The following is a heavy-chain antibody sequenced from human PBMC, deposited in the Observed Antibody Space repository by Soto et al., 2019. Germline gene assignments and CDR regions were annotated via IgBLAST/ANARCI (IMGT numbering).Heavy chain of an antibody. J-gene: IGHJ4*02. CDR3: ARQRVLWSGFPSYFDY. D-gene: IGHD3-3*01. Sequence: QLQLQESGPGLVKSSETLSLTCTVSGGSIAGRGYYWGWIRQPPGKGLEWIGRISYSGTTHYNPSLKGKVTISVDPSKNQFTLNLSSVTASDTDVYYCARQRVLWSGFPSYFDYWGQGTLVTASS. CDR2: ISYSGTT. CDR1: GGSIAGRGYY. V-gene: IGHV4-39*01.